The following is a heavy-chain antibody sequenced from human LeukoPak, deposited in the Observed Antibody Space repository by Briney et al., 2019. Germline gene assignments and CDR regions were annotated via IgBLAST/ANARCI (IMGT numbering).Heavy chain of an antibody. CDR2: IYYSGST. CDR3: ATLPYYYGSGVPLNWFDP. D-gene: IGHD3-10*01. V-gene: IGHV4-39*07. J-gene: IGHJ5*02. CDR1: GDSMSNSNYY. Sequence: PSETLSLTCSVSGDSMSNSNYYWGWIRQPPGKGLEWIGSIYYSGSTYYNPSLKSRVTISVDTSKNQFSLKLSSVTAADTAVYYCATLPYYYGSGVPLNWFDPWGQGTLVTVSS.